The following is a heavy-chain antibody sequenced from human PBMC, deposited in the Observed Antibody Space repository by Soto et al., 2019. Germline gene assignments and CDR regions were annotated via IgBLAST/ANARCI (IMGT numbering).Heavy chain of an antibody. D-gene: IGHD2-8*01. Sequence: ASVKVSCKXSGYTFSNYAISWVRQAPGQGLEWMGWVSPYNGNANYTEKFQGRVSMTTDTSTTTAYMELTSLTSDDTAIYYCAGALSLIMAAPAYWGQGTLVTVSS. J-gene: IGHJ4*02. V-gene: IGHV1-18*04. CDR3: AGALSLIMAAPAY. CDR1: GYTFSNYA. CDR2: VSPYNGNA.